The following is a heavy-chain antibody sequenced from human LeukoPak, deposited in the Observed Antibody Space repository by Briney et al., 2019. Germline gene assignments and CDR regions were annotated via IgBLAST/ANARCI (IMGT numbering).Heavy chain of an antibody. CDR3: ARGGVSITMIVVDHFDY. Sequence: ASVKVSCKASGYTFTSYDINWVRQAPGQGLEWMGWVNPKSGNTGYAQKFQGRVTMTRNTSISTAYMELSSLRSEDTAVYYCARGGVSITMIVVDHFDYWGQGTLVTVSS. J-gene: IGHJ4*02. V-gene: IGHV1-8*02. CDR2: VNPKSGNT. CDR1: GYTFTSYD. D-gene: IGHD3-22*01.